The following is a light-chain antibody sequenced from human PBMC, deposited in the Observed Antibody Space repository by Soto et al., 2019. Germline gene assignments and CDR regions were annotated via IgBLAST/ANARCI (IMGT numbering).Light chain of an antibody. V-gene: IGLV2-8*01. CDR1: SSDVGGYDY. Sequence: QSVLTQPPSASGSPGQSVTISCTGTSSDVGGYDYVSWYQQHPGKAPKLMIYEVNKRPSGVPDRFSGSKSGNTASLTVSGLHAEDEADYYCNSYAGGTNIFGTGTKVTVL. J-gene: IGLJ1*01. CDR3: NSYAGGTNI. CDR2: EVN.